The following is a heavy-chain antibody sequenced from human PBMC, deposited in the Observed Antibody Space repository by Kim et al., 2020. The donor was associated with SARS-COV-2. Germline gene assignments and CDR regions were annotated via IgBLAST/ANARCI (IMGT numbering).Heavy chain of an antibody. Sequence: SETLSLTCAVYGGSFSGYYWSWIRQPPGKGLEWIGEINHSGRTNYNPSLQSRVTISVDTSKNPFSLKLTSVTAADAALYFCARRLSNTSGWGCDYCDLWGQGILVTVSS. J-gene: IGHJ1*01. CDR2: INHSGRT. CDR1: GGSFSGYY. D-gene: IGHD3-10*01. V-gene: IGHV4-34*01. CDR3: ARRLSNTSGWGCDYCDL.